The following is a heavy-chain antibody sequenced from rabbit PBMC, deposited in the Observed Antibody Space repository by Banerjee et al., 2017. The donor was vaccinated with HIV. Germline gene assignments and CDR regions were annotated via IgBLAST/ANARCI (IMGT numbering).Heavy chain of an antibody. CDR3: ARDGGDGDWDL. Sequence: QEQLEESGGDLVKPEGSLTLTCTASGFSFSSYHMSWGRQAPGKGLEWVGCISIGRNTRTWYASWARGRFTISKTSSTTVTLQMTSLTAADTATYFCARDGGDGDWDLWGPGTLVTVS. J-gene: IGHJ4*01. D-gene: IGHD2-1*01. CDR1: GFSFSSYH. V-gene: IGHV1S45*01. CDR2: ISIGRNTRT.